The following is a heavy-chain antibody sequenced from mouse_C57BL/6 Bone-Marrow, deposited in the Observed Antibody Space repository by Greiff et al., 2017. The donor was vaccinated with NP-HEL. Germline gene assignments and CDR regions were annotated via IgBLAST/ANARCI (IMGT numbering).Heavy chain of an antibody. Sequence: QVHVKQPGAELVKPGASVKMSCKASGYTFTSYWITWVKQRPGQGLEWMGDIYPGSGSTNYNEKFKSKATLTVDTSSSTAYMQLSSLTSEDSAVYYCARVVTKDYWGQGTTLTVSS. D-gene: IGHD2-3*01. V-gene: IGHV1-55*01. J-gene: IGHJ2*01. CDR1: GYTFTSYW. CDR3: ARVVTKDY. CDR2: IYPGSGST.